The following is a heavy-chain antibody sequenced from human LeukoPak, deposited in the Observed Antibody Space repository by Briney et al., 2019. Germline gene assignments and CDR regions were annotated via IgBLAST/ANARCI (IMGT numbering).Heavy chain of an antibody. CDR3: AKAIVVVQDAIDY. D-gene: IGHD2-2*01. CDR1: GFTFSSYA. J-gene: IGHJ4*02. CDR2: ISGSGGGT. V-gene: IGHV3-23*01. Sequence: GGSLRLSCAASGFTFSSYAMSWVRQAPGKGLEWVSSISGSGGGTHYADPVKGRFTISRDNSKNTLYLQMNSLRAEDTAVHYCAKAIVVVQDAIDYWGQGTLVTVSS.